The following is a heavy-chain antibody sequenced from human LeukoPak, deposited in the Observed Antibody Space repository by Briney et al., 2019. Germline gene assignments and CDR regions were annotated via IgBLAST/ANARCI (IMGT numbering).Heavy chain of an antibody. CDR2: IYPDDSDT. CDR1: GYSFTSYW. J-gene: IGHJ4*02. V-gene: IGHV5-51*01. D-gene: IGHD6-19*01. CDR3: ARSGSGNRFDY. Sequence: GESLKISCKGSGYSFTSYWIGWLRQMPGKGLEWMGIIYPDDSDTRYSPSFQGQVSLSADKSISTAYLQWSSLKASDTAMFYCARSGSGNRFDYWGQGTQATVSS.